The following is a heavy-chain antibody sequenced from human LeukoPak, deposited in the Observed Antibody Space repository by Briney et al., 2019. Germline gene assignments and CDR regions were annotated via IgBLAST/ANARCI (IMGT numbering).Heavy chain of an antibody. J-gene: IGHJ4*02. D-gene: IGHD1-26*01. CDR3: ARVFSGTYLNYHHFDY. CDR2: ISTSSSYI. Sequence: PGGSLRLSCTASGLSLNNYAMNWVRQAPGKGLEWVSSISTSSSYIYYADSVKGRFTVSRNNAKNSLYLQMDSLRAEDTAVYYCARVFSGTYLNYHHFDYWGQGTLVTVSS. V-gene: IGHV3-21*01. CDR1: GLSLNNYA.